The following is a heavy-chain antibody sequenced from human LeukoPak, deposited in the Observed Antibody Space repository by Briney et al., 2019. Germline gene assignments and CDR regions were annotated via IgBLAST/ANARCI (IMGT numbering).Heavy chain of an antibody. CDR2: ISGSGSGDST. D-gene: IGHD3-3*02. CDR3: AKIRAPAYDF. J-gene: IGHJ3*01. V-gene: IGHV3-23*01. CDR1: GFTFSSYS. Sequence: RTGGSLRLSCAASGFTFSSYSMNWVRQAPGKVLEWVSAISGSGSGDSTYYADSVKGRFTISRDNSKNTLYLQMSSLRAEDTAVYYCAKIRAPAYDFWGQGTMVTVSS.